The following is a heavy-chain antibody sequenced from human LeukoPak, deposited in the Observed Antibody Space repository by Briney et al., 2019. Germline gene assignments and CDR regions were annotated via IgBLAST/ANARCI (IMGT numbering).Heavy chain of an antibody. Sequence: GGSLRLSCAASGFTFSSYSMNWVRQAPGKGLEWVSSISSSSSYIYYADSVKGRFTISRDNAKNSLYLQMNSLRAEDTAVYYCARGSYDILTGYSPAPPFDYWGQGTLVTVSS. V-gene: IGHV3-21*01. CDR3: ARGSYDILTGYSPAPPFDY. D-gene: IGHD3-9*01. J-gene: IGHJ4*02. CDR1: GFTFSSYS. CDR2: ISSSSSYI.